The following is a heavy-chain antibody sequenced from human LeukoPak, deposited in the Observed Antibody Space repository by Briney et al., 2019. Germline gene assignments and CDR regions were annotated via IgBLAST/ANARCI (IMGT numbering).Heavy chain of an antibody. CDR3: AKDLSRAVAADWFDP. D-gene: IGHD6-19*01. Sequence: PGGSLRLSCAASGFTFSNYAMSWVRQAPGKGLEWVSAISGSSVSTYYADSVKGRFTISRDNSKNTLYLQMTNLRAADTAVYYCAKDLSRAVAADWFDPWDQGSLVTVSS. J-gene: IGHJ5*02. CDR1: GFTFSNYA. CDR2: ISGSSVST. V-gene: IGHV3-23*01.